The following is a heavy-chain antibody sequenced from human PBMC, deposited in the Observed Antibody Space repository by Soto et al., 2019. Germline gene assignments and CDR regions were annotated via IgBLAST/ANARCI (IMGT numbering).Heavy chain of an antibody. V-gene: IGHV1-2*02. D-gene: IGHD2-21*01. CDR1: GYTFSDYY. J-gene: IGHJ1*01. CDR3: ARGPRKELWLPCAH. Sequence: ASVNVSCKASGYTFSDYYFHWVRQAPGQGLEWMGWISPNSGATEYAPKFQGRVTMTTDTSISTAFLKLASLRPDDTAIYYCARGPRKELWLPCAHWGQGNMVSVSP. CDR2: ISPNSGAT.